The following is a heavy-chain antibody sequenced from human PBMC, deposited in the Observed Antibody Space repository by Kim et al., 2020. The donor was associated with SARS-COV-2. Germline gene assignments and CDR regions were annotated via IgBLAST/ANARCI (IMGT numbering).Heavy chain of an antibody. CDR2: IYYSGST. Sequence: SETLSLTCTVSGGSISSGGYYWSWIRQHPGKGLEWIGYIYYSGSTYYNPSLKSRVTISVDTSKNQFSLKLSSVTAADTAVYYCARAGGGSIDYWGQGTLVTVSS. CDR1: GGSISSGGYY. J-gene: IGHJ4*02. D-gene: IGHD6-6*01. V-gene: IGHV4-31*03. CDR3: ARAGGGSIDY.